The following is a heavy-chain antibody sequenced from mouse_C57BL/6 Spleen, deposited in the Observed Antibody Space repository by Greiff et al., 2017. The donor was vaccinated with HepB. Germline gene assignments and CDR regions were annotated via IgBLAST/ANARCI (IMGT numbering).Heavy chain of an antibody. D-gene: IGHD2-4*01. Sequence: QVQLQQPGAELVKPGASVKMSCKASGYTFTSYWITWVKQRPGQGLEWIGDIYPGSGSTNYNEKFKSKATLTVDTSSSTAYMQLSSLTSEDSAVYYCAREVRLRRDYYAMDYWGQGTSVTVSS. CDR2: IYPGSGST. J-gene: IGHJ4*01. CDR3: AREVRLRRDYYAMDY. CDR1: GYTFTSYW. V-gene: IGHV1-55*01.